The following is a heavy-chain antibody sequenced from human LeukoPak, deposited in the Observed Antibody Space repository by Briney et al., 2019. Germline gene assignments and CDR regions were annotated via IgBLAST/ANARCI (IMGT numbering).Heavy chain of an antibody. J-gene: IGHJ5*02. CDR2: IIPIFGTA. V-gene: IGHV1-69*01. CDR1: GGTFSSYA. D-gene: IGHD3-16*02. CDR3: ARELGSGDYVWGSYPPPDWFDP. Sequence: GSSVTVSCKASGGTFSSYAISWVRQAPGQGLEWMGGIIPIFGTANYAQKFQGRVTITADESTSTAYMELSSLRSEDTAVYYCARELGSGDYVWGSYPPPDWFDPWGQGTLVTVSS.